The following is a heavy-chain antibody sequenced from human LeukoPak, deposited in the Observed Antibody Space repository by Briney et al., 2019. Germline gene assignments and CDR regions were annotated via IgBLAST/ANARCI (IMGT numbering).Heavy chain of an antibody. CDR1: GYTFTSYG. CDR3: ARGGGTDYGDYVGLVDY. D-gene: IGHD4-17*01. CDR2: INPSGGST. Sequence: ASVKVSCKASGYTFTSYGISWVRQAPGQGLEWMGIINPSGGSTSYAQKFQGRVTMTRDMSTSTVYMELSSLRSEDTAVYYCARGGGTDYGDYVGLVDYWGQGTLVTVSS. V-gene: IGHV1-46*01. J-gene: IGHJ4*02.